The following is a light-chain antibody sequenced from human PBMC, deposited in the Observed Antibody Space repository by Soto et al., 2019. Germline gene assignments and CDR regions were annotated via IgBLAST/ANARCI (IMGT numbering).Light chain of an antibody. CDR3: QSYDSSLSGYV. CDR1: SSNTGAGYD. V-gene: IGLV1-40*01. CDR2: GNI. Sequence: QSVLTQPPSVSGAPGQRVTISCTGSSSNTGAGYDVNWYQQLPGTAPKLLIYGNINRPSGVPDRFSGSKSGTSASLAITGLQAEDEADYYCQSYDSSLSGYVFGTGTKVTVL. J-gene: IGLJ1*01.